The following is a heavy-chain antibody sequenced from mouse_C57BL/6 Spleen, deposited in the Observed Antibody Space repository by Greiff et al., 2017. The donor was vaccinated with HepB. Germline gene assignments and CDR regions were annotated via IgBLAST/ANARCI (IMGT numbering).Heavy chain of an antibody. V-gene: IGHV1-55*01. CDR3: AREGYDGYSAWFAY. D-gene: IGHD2-3*01. J-gene: IGHJ3*01. CDR1: GYTFTSYW. Sequence: VQLQQSGAELVKPGASVKMSCKASGYTFTSYWITWVKQRPGQGLEWIGDIYPGSGSTNYNEKFKSKATLTVDTSSSTAYMQLSSLTSEDSAVYYCAREGYDGYSAWFAYWGQGTLVTVSA. CDR2: IYPGSGST.